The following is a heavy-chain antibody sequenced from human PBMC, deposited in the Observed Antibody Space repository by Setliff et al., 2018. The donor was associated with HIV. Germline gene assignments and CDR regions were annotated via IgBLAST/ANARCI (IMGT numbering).Heavy chain of an antibody. Sequence: SETLSLTCAVYGGSFSGYYWSWIRQPPGKGLEWIGEINHTGSTNCNPSLKSRVTMSVDTSKNQFSLKLSSVTAADTAVYYCARVYYGSGSSDAFDIWGKGTTVTVSS. CDR1: GGSFSGYY. D-gene: IGHD3-10*01. CDR2: INHTGST. CDR3: ARVYYGSGSSDAFDI. J-gene: IGHJ3*02. V-gene: IGHV4-34*01.